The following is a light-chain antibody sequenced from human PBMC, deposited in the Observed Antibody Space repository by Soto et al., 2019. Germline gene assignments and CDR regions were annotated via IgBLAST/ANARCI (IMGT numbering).Light chain of an antibody. Sequence: EIVLTQSPGTLSLSPGERATLSCRASQSVSSSLAWYQQKPGQPPRLLIYDASDRATGIPDRFTGSESGTDFTITISRLEPEDYAVYYCQQHAGSPRTFGKGTKMEI. CDR3: QQHAGSPRT. J-gene: IGKJ1*01. CDR1: QSVSSS. CDR2: DAS. V-gene: IGKV3-20*01.